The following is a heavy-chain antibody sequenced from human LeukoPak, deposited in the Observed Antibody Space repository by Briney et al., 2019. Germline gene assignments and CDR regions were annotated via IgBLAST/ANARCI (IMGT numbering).Heavy chain of an antibody. V-gene: IGHV1-2*02. D-gene: IGHD3-3*01. J-gene: IGHJ3*02. CDR1: GYTFTGYY. CDR3: ARGTPYDFWSGYYTGPDAFDI. Sequence: LGASVKVSCKASGYTFTGYYMHWVRQAPGQGLEWMGWINPNSSGTNYAQKFQGRVTMTRDTSISTAYMELSRLRSDDTAVYYCARGTPYDFWSGYYTGPDAFDIWGQGTMVTVSS. CDR2: INPNSSGT.